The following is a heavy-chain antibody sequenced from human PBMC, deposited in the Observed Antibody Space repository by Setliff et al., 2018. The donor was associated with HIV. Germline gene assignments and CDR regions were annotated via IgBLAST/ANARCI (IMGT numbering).Heavy chain of an antibody. CDR3: ARIYNYVWGTYRNFDY. J-gene: IGHJ4*02. V-gene: IGHV3-30-3*01. D-gene: IGHD3-16*02. Sequence: RLSCAASGFTFSSYAMHWVRQAPGKGLEWVAVISYDGSNKYYADSVKGRFTISRDNSKNTQYLQMNSLRAEDTAVYYCARIYNYVWGTYRNFDYWGQGTLVTVSS. CDR1: GFTFSSYA. CDR2: ISYDGSNK.